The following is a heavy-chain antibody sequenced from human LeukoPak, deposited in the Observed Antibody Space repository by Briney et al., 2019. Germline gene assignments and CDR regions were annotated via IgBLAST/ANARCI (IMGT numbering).Heavy chain of an antibody. J-gene: IGHJ6*03. Sequence: PSETLSLTCAVYGGSFSGYYWSWIRQPPGKGLEWIGEINHSGSTNYNPSLKSRVTISVDTAQNQFSLKLGSVAAADTAVYYCARGLLWSGYSRYYYYMDVWGKGTTVTVS. V-gene: IGHV4-34*01. CDR2: INHSGST. D-gene: IGHD3-3*01. CDR3: ARGLLWSGYSRYYYYMDV. CDR1: GGSFSGYY.